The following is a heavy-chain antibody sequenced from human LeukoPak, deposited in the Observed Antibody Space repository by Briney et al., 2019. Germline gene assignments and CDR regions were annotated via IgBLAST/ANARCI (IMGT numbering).Heavy chain of an antibody. J-gene: IGHJ3*02. CDR2: ISSNGGST. Sequence: GGSLRLSCAASGFTFSSYAMHWVRQAPGKGLEYVSAISSNGGSTYYANSVKGRFTISRDNSKNTLYLQMNSLRAEDTAVYYCAKSPHTYSSGWYYAFDIWGQGTMVTVSS. D-gene: IGHD6-19*01. V-gene: IGHV3-64*01. CDR1: GFTFSSYA. CDR3: AKSPHTYSSGWYYAFDI.